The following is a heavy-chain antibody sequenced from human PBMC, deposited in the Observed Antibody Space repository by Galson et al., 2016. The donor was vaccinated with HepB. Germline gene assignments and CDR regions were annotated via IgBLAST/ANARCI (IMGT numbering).Heavy chain of an antibody. CDR1: GYTFTTYG. V-gene: IGHV1-18*01. J-gene: IGHJ4*02. Sequence: SVKVSCKASGYTFTTYGISWVRQAPGQRLEWMGWISANSGNTKNAQKFEGRVTMTTDTSTSTAYMELRSLRSDDTAVYYCARVSAAAHTNDWGQGTLVTVSS. CDR2: ISANSGNT. D-gene: IGHD6-6*01. CDR3: ARVSAAAHTND.